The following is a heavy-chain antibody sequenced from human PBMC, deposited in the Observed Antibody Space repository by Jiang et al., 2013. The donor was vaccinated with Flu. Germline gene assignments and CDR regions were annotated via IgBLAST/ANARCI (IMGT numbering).Heavy chain of an antibody. D-gene: IGHD3-9*01. CDR3: ARTYYDILTGYGMDV. V-gene: IGHV4-34*01. CDR2: INHSGST. Sequence: ELLKPSETLSLTCAVYGGSFSGYYWSWIRQPPGKGLEWIGEINHSGSTNYNPSLKSRVTISVDTSKNQFSLKLSSVTAADTAVYYCARTYYDILTGYGMDVWGQGTTVTVSS. CDR1: GGSFSGYY. J-gene: IGHJ6*02.